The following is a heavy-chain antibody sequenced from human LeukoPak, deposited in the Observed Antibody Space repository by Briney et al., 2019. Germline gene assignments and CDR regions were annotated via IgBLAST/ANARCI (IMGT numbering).Heavy chain of an antibody. Sequence: ASVKVSCKISGYTLTDLSMHWVRQAPGKGLEWMGRFDPEDGEKIYAQRFQGRVTMTEDTSTDTAYMEVSSLRSEDTAVYYCARVLKFRIRSSPFDYWGQGTLVTVSS. CDR3: ARVLKFRIRSSPFDY. CDR1: GYTLTDLS. D-gene: IGHD3-3*01. V-gene: IGHV1-24*01. CDR2: FDPEDGEK. J-gene: IGHJ4*02.